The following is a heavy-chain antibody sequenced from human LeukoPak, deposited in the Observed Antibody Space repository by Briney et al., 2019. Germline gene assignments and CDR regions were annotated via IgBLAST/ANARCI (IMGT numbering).Heavy chain of an antibody. CDR1: GFTFSSYS. CDR3: ARGDFWTYYYYYGVDV. Sequence: GGSLRLSCAASGFTFSSYSMNWVPQAPGKGLEWVSSISSSSNYIYYADSVKGRFTISRDNAKNSLYLQMNSLRAEDTAVYYCARGDFWTYYYYYGVDVWGQGTTVTVSS. V-gene: IGHV3-21*01. D-gene: IGHD3-3*01. CDR2: ISSSSNYI. J-gene: IGHJ6*02.